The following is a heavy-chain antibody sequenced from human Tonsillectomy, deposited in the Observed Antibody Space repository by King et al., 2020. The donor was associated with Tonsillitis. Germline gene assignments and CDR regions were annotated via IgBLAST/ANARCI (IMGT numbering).Heavy chain of an antibody. J-gene: IGHJ3*02. D-gene: IGHD4-23*01. Sequence: VQLVESGGGLVNPGGSLRLSCAGSGFTFSDYYMTWIRQAPGKGLEWVSYISGSGSAIYYPDSVKGRFTISRDNTKNSLYLQLNKLRVEDTAVYYCARDPGIGGGSNSGAFDIWGRGTMVTVSS. CDR2: ISGSGSAI. CDR1: GFTFSDYY. CDR3: ARDPGIGGGSNSGAFDI. V-gene: IGHV3-11*01.